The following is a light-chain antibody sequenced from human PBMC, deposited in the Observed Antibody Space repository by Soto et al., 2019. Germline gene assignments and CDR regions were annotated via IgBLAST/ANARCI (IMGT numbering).Light chain of an antibody. CDR1: SSDVGGYKS. V-gene: IGLV2-11*01. J-gene: IGLJ1*01. CDR2: DVS. CDR3: CSYVGSYSYV. Sequence: QSSLTHPRSLPGSPGQSVTVSCIGTSSDVGGYKSVSWYQQYPGKAPKLMIYDVSERPSGVPNRFSGSKSGNTASLTISGLQAEDEADYYCCSYVGSYSYVFGTGTKVTVL.